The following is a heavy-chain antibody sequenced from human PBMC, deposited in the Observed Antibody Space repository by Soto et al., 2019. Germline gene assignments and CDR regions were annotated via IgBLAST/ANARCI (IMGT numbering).Heavy chain of an antibody. V-gene: IGHV4-4*01. CDR3: ARAPYRSSSGTSWFDP. CDR1: GFTVSSNY. Sequence: LRLSCAASGFTVSSNYMSWVRQAPGKGLEWVGEISHGGSTMYNSSLKSRVTISVDTSKSQFTLKLNSVTAADTAVYFCARAPYRSSSGTSWFDPRGQLTLVTASS. CDR2: ISHGGST. D-gene: IGHD6-6*01. J-gene: IGHJ5*02.